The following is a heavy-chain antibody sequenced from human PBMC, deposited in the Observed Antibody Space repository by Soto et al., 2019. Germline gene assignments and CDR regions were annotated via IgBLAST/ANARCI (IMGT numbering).Heavy chain of an antibody. D-gene: IGHD3-3*01. Sequence: SLKSSFTFSGFTSDDYALTWVRQAPGKGLEWVAFATSQAFGGTTDYAASVKGRFTISRDDSTTVAYLQMNSLQTEDTAMYYCTRDGDFYGMDVWGQGTTVTVSS. CDR2: ATSQAFGGTT. V-gene: IGHV3-49*04. CDR3: TRDGDFYGMDV. CDR1: GFTSDDYA. J-gene: IGHJ6*02.